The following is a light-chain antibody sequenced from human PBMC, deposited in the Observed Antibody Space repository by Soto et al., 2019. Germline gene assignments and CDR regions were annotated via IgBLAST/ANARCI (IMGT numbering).Light chain of an antibody. CDR3: QPRNHWLS. J-gene: IGKJ4*01. CDR1: QSVGNN. V-gene: IGKV3-11*01. CDR2: YAS. Sequence: GLTQSPATLSLSPGERAILSYRARQSVGNNLVCYEQNPGQAPRLLISYASTRAAGIPARFSGSGSGTDFTLTISSLEPEDFAIYYCQPRNHWLSFGEGTKVDIK.